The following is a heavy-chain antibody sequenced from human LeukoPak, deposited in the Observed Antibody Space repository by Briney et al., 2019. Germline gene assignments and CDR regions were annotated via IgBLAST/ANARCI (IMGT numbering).Heavy chain of an antibody. CDR2: INHSGST. CDR1: GGSFSGYY. CDR3: ARGLALEEFDY. D-gene: IGHD3-3*01. Sequence: PSETLSLTCAVYGGSFSGYYWSWIRQPPGKGLEWIGEINHSGSTNYNPSLKSRVTISVDTSKNQFSLKLSSVTAADTAVYYCARGLALEEFDYWGQGTLVTVSS. V-gene: IGHV4-34*01. J-gene: IGHJ4*02.